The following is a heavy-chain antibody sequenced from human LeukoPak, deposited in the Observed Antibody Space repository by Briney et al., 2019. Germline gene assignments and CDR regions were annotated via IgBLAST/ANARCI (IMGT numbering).Heavy chain of an antibody. Sequence: SETLSLTCAVSRDSIRSGGYHCAWIRQPPGKRLECIVTLSYSGATYYNPSLKSRVTIFIDTSKNQFSLKLSSVTAADTAVYFCACGLPPRLYDYWGQGTLVTVSS. J-gene: IGHJ4*02. D-gene: IGHD3/OR15-3a*01. CDR3: ACGLPPRLYDY. CDR1: RDSIRSGGYH. CDR2: LSYSGAT. V-gene: IGHV4-39*01.